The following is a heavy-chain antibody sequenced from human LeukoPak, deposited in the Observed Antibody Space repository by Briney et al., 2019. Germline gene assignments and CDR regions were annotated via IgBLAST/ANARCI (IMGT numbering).Heavy chain of an antibody. CDR2: INPNSGGT. V-gene: IGHV1-2*02. D-gene: IGHD3-22*01. CDR3: ARDYDSSGYYGPWYYYGMDV. J-gene: IGHJ6*02. Sequence: GASVKVSCKASGYTFTGYYMHWVRQAPGQGLEWMGWINPNSGGTNYAQKFQGRVTMTRDTSISTAYMELSRLRSDDTAVYYCARDYDSSGYYGPWYYYGMDVWGQGTTVTVSS. CDR1: GYTFTGYY.